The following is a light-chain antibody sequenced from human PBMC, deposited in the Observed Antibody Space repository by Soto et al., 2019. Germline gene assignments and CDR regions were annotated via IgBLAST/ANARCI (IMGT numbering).Light chain of an antibody. J-gene: IGLJ2*01. CDR1: VLAKKY. V-gene: IGLV3-27*01. Sequence: SYELTQPSSVSVSPGQTARITCAGDVLAKKYARWFQQKPGQAPVLLIYNVSERLSGIPERFSGSGSGTTVTLTISGDQVEDEADYYCYSAAGIDLVVFGGGTKLTVL. CDR2: NVS. CDR3: YSAAGIDLVV.